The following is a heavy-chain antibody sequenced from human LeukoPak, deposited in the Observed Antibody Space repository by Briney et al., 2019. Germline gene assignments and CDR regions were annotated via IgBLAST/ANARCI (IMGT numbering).Heavy chain of an antibody. D-gene: IGHD3-3*01. CDR1: GFTFGDYA. Sequence: PGGSLRLXCTASGFTFGDYAMRWVRQAPGKGLEWVGFIRSKAYGVTTEYAASVKGRFTISRDDSKSIAYLQMNSLKTEDTAVYYCTRDRSDYDFWSGYKEEYYYMDVWGKGTTVTVSS. CDR2: IRSKAYGVTT. J-gene: IGHJ6*03. CDR3: TRDRSDYDFWSGYKEEYYYMDV. V-gene: IGHV3-49*04.